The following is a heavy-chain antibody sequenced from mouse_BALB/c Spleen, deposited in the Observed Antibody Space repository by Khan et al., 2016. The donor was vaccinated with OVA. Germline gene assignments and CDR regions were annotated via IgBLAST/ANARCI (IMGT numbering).Heavy chain of an antibody. V-gene: IGHV1-7*01. CDR3: ARDRIDY. Sequence: VQLQESGAELAKPGASVKMSCKASGYTFTTYWMHWVKQRPGQGLEWIGYINPTSGYTDYNQKFKDKVTLTADKSSSTAYMLLSSLTSDDSAVYHCARDRIDYWGQGTTLTVSS. CDR2: INPTSGYT. J-gene: IGHJ2*01. CDR1: GYTFTTYW.